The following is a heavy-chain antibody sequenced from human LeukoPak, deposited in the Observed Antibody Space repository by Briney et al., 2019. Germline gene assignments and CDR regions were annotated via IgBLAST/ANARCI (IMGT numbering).Heavy chain of an antibody. J-gene: IGHJ4*02. Sequence: PSETLSLTCAVSGYSISSGYYWGWIRQPPGKGLEWIGSIYHSGSTCYNPSLKSRVTISVDTSKNQFSLKLSSVTAADTAVYYCATYNTFRLGFDYWGQGTLVTVSS. CDR1: GYSISSGYY. V-gene: IGHV4-38-2*01. D-gene: IGHD3/OR15-3a*01. CDR2: IYHSGST. CDR3: ATYNTFRLGFDY.